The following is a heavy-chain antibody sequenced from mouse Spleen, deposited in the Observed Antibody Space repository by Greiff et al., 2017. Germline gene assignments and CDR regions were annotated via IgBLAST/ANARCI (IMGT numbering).Heavy chain of an antibody. CDR1: GYTFTSYW. D-gene: IGHD4-1*01. Sequence: VQLQQPGAELVKPGASVKLSCKASGYTFTSYWMHWVKQRPGQGLEWIGYINPSTGYTEYNQKFKDKATLTADKSSSTAYMQLSSLTYEDSAVYYCARKEDWSFAYWGQGTLVTVSA. CDR3: ARKEDWSFAY. J-gene: IGHJ3*01. CDR2: INPSTGYT. V-gene: IGHV1-7*01.